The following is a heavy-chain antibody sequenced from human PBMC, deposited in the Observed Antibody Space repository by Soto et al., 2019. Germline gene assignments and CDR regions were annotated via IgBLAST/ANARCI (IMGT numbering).Heavy chain of an antibody. V-gene: IGHV3-30-3*01. CDR1: RFTFSSYA. D-gene: IGHD3-16*01. J-gene: IGHJ6*02. CDR3: ARAAAYVYHYCYAMDV. Sequence: QVQLVESGGGVVQPGKSLRLSCAASRFTFSSYAMDWVRQAPGKGLEWVAVISHDGSEKYYGDSVKGRFTISRDNPKNTVYLQMNSLRPEDTAVYYCARAAAYVYHYCYAMDVWGQGTAVTVSS. CDR2: ISHDGSEK.